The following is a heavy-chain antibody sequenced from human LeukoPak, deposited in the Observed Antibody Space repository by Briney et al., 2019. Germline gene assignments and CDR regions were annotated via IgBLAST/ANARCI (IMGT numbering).Heavy chain of an antibody. J-gene: IGHJ4*02. CDR2: IYYSGST. CDR1: GGSISSSSYY. Sequence: SETLSLTCTVSGGSISSSSYYWGWIRQPPGKGLEWIGSIYYSGSTYYNPSLKSRVTISVDTSKNQFSLKLSSVTAADTAVYYCARADLYDSSGYYPFDYWGQGTLVTVSS. CDR3: ARADLYDSSGYYPFDY. V-gene: IGHV4-39*07. D-gene: IGHD3-22*01.